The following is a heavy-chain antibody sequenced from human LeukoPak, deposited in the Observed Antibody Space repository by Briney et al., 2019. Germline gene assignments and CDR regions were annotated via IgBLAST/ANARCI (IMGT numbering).Heavy chain of an antibody. Sequence: SETLSLTCTVSGGSISSYYWSWIRQPPGKGLEWIGYFYYSGSTNYNPSLKSRVTISLDTSKNQFSLKLSSVTAADTAVYYCARQEWCYGSETYTYFQYWGQGTLVTVPS. CDR1: GGSISSYY. V-gene: IGHV4-59*08. J-gene: IGHJ1*01. CDR2: FYYSGST. CDR3: ARQEWCYGSETYTYFQY. D-gene: IGHD3-10*01.